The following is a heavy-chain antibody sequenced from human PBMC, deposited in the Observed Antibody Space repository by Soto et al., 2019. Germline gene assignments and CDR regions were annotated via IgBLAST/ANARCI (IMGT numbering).Heavy chain of an antibody. J-gene: IGHJ4*02. CDR2: ISGSGGST. Sequence: GGSLRLSCAASGFTFSSYAMSWVRQAPGKGLEWVSAISGSGGSTYYADSVKGRFTISRDNSKNTLYLQMNSLRAEDTAVYYYAKRQGYCSGGSCYLFDYWGQGTLVTVSS. CDR3: AKRQGYCSGGSCYLFDY. V-gene: IGHV3-23*01. CDR1: GFTFSSYA. D-gene: IGHD2-15*01.